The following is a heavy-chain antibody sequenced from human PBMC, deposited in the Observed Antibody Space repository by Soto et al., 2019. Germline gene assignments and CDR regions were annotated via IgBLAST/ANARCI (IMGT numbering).Heavy chain of an antibody. Sequence: QVQLQESGPGLVKPSETLSLTCTVSGGSISSYYWCWIRQPAGKGLEWIGYMYYSGSTNYNPALKSRVTISVDTSKNQFSLKLSSVTAADTAVDYCARGYGDYVLDYWGQGTLVTVSS. CDR3: ARGYGDYVLDY. J-gene: IGHJ4*02. D-gene: IGHD4-17*01. CDR1: GGSISSYY. CDR2: MYYSGST. V-gene: IGHV4-59*01.